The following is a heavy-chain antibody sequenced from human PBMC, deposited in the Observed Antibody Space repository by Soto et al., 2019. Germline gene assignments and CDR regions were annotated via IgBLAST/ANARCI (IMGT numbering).Heavy chain of an antibody. J-gene: IGHJ5*02. Sequence: SETLSLTCGVYVGSFRNYYWICVRQPPGKGLEWIGEVNHSGEATYNPSLQSRITISLDTSNNQFSLKMTSVTAADTAMYFCTRDERFPRYWFDPWGQGNQVTVSS. CDR2: VNHSGEA. CDR1: VGSFRNYY. D-gene: IGHD3-10*01. V-gene: IGHV4-34*01. CDR3: TRDERFPRYWFDP.